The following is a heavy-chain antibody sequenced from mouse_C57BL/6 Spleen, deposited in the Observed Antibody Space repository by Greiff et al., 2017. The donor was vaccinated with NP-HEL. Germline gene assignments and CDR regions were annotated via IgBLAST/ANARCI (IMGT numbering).Heavy chain of an antibody. CDR3: ARQSGGYYFDY. Sequence: EVNVVESGGGLVQPGGSLKLSCAASGFTFSDYYMYWVRQTPEKRLEWVAYISNGGGSTYYPDTVKGRFTISRYNAKTTLYLQMSRLKSEDTAMYYCARQSGGYYFDYWGQGTTLTVSS. J-gene: IGHJ2*01. V-gene: IGHV5-12*01. CDR1: GFTFSDYY. CDR2: ISNGGGST.